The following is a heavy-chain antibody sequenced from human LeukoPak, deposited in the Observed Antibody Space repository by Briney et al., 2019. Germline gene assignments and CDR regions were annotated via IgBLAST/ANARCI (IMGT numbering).Heavy chain of an antibody. CDR3: ATGGGYTSGWNTFDF. CDR2: ISGSGGST. V-gene: IGHV3-23*01. CDR1: GFTVSAYA. Sequence: PGGSLRLSCAASGFTVSAYAMAWVRQAPGEGLEWVSTISGSGGSTYYADSVKGRFTISRDNSKNTLYLQMNSLRAEDRAAYYCATGGGYTSGWNTFDFWGQGTLVTVSS. J-gene: IGHJ4*02. D-gene: IGHD6-19*01.